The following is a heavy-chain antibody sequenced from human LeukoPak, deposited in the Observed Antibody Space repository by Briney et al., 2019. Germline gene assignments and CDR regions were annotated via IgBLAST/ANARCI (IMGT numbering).Heavy chain of an antibody. CDR1: GFTFSSYE. CDR2: ISSSGSTI. D-gene: IGHD2/OR15-2a*01. V-gene: IGHV3-48*03. Sequence: TGGSLRLSCAASGFTFSSYEMNWVRQAPGKGLEWVSYISSSGSTIYYADSVKGRFTISRDNSKNTLYLQMSSLRAEDTAVYYCATINSITWTYYYMDVWGKGTTVTISS. J-gene: IGHJ6*03. CDR3: ATINSITWTYYYMDV.